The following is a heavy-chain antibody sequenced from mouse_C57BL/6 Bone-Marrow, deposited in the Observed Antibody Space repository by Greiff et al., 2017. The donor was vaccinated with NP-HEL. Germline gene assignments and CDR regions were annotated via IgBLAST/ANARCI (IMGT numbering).Heavy chain of an antibody. D-gene: IGHD3-1*01. Sequence: EVKLMESGGGLVQPGGSMKLSCVASGFTFSNYWMNWVRQSPEKGLEWVAQIRLKSDNYATHYAESVKGRFTISRDDSKSSVYLQMNNLRSEDTGIYYCTGRALYYAMDYWGQGTSVTVSS. CDR3: TGRALYYAMDY. CDR2: IRLKSDNYAT. CDR1: GFTFSNYW. J-gene: IGHJ4*01. V-gene: IGHV6-3*01.